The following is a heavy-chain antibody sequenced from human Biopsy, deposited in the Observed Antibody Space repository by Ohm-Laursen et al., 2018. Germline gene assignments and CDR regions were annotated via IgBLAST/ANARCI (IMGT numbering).Heavy chain of an antibody. CDR1: GGSLSSYS. V-gene: IGHV4-4*07. J-gene: IGHJ5*02. D-gene: IGHD1-14*01. Sequence: TLSLTCPVSGGSLSSYSWSWIRQPAGKGLEWIGQIYTSGITNYNPSLKSRFIMSVDTSKSKFSLRVSSVTAADTAVYYCARDRDRRGWFDPWGQGTLVTVSS. CDR2: IYTSGIT. CDR3: ARDRDRRGWFDP.